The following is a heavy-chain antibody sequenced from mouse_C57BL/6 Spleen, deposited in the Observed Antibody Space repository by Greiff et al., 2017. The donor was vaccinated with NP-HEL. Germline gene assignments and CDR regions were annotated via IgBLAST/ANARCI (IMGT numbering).Heavy chain of an antibody. V-gene: IGHV5-15*01. D-gene: IGHD2-1*01. Sequence: EVKLMESGGGLVQPGGSLKLSCAASGFTFSDYGMAWVRQAPRKGPEWVAFISNLAYSIYYADTVTGRFTISRENAKNTLYLEMSSLRSEDTAMYYCARGNPYWYFDVWGTGTTVTVSS. CDR1: GFTFSDYG. CDR2: ISNLAYSI. CDR3: ARGNPYWYFDV. J-gene: IGHJ1*03.